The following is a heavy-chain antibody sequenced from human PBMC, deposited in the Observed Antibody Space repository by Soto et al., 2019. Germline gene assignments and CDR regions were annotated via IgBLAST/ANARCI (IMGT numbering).Heavy chain of an antibody. J-gene: IGHJ4*02. D-gene: IGHD3-22*01. CDR2: ISYDGSKK. Sequence: PGGSLRLSCAASGFAFSSYGIHWVRQAPGKGLEWVAGISYDGSKKYYADSVKGQFTISRDNSENTLRLQMDGLRADDTAVYYCAKDTYYHDTSGYYVFDHSGQGTLVTVSS. CDR1: GFAFSSYG. CDR3: AKDTYYHDTSGYYVFDH. V-gene: IGHV3-30*18.